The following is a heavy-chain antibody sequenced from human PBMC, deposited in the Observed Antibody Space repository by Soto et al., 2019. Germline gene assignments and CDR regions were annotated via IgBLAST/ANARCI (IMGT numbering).Heavy chain of an antibody. V-gene: IGHV3-7*01. D-gene: IGHD6-19*01. CDR3: ARNPWGVAGTDY. J-gene: IGHJ4*02. CDR2: IKPGGSEK. CDR1: GFPFSTFW. Sequence: PGGSLRLSCAASGFPFSTFWMSWVRQAPGKGLEWVANIKPGGSEKYYVDSVKGRFTISRNDTKNSLYLQMNSLRAEDTAVYYCARNPWGVAGTDYWGQGTLVTVSS.